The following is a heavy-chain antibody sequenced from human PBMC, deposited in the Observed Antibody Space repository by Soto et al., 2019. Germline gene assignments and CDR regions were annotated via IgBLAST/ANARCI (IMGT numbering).Heavy chain of an antibody. Sequence: SLRLSCAASGFTFSSYGMHWVRQAPGKGLEWVAVIWYDGSNKYYADSVKGRFTISRDNSKNTLYLQMNSLRAEDTAVYYCARDEAAAGTFGYWGQGTLVTVSS. D-gene: IGHD6-13*01. V-gene: IGHV3-33*01. CDR1: GFTFSSYG. CDR3: ARDEAAAGTFGY. J-gene: IGHJ4*02. CDR2: IWYDGSNK.